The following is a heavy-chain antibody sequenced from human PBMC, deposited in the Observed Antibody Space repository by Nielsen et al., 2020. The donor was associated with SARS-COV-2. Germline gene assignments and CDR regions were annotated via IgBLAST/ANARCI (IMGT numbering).Heavy chain of an antibody. V-gene: IGHV3-48*02. J-gene: IGHJ4*02. D-gene: IGHD6-6*01. CDR2: ISSSSSTI. CDR3: ARDPPKYSSSSEGDFDY. CDR1: GFTFSSYS. Sequence: GESLKISCAASGFTFSSYSMNWVRQAPGKGLEWVSYISSSSSTIYYADSVKGRFTISRDNAKNSLYLQMNGLRDEDTAVYYCARDPPKYSSSSEGDFDYWGQGTLVTVSS.